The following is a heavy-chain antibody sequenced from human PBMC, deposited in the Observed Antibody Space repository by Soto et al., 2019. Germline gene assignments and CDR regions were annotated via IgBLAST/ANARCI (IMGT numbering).Heavy chain of an antibody. CDR1: GGSFSGYY. D-gene: IGHD2-8*01. Sequence: SETLSLTCAVYGGSFSGYYWSWIRQPPGKGLEWIGEINHSGSTNYNPSLKSRVTISVDTSKNQFSLKLSSVTAADTAVCYCARDGPRRHRSPHILGYCTNGVCYPSSVAARLNYFDYWGQGTLVTVSS. CDR3: ARDGPRRHRSPHILGYCTNGVCYPSSVAARLNYFDY. J-gene: IGHJ4*02. CDR2: INHSGST. V-gene: IGHV4-34*01.